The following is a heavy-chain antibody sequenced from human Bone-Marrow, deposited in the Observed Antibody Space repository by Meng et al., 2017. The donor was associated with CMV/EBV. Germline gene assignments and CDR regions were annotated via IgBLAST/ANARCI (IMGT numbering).Heavy chain of an antibody. J-gene: IGHJ6*02. Sequence: SETLSLTCTVSGGSVSSGSYYWSWIRQPPGKGLEWIGYIYYSGSTNYNPSLKSRVTISVDMSKNQFSLKLSPVTAADTAVYYCAREVGAGYYTVNGMDVWGQGTTVTFSS. D-gene: IGHD3-22*01. CDR2: IYYSGST. CDR3: AREVGAGYYTVNGMDV. V-gene: IGHV4-61*01. CDR1: GGSVSSGSYY.